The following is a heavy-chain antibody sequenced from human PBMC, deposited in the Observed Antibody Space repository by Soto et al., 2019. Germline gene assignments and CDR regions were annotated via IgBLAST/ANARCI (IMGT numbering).Heavy chain of an antibody. CDR2: MNPNSGNT. V-gene: IGHV1-8*01. D-gene: IGHD4-17*01. J-gene: IGHJ6*03. CDR1: GYTFTSYD. Sequence: ASVKVSCKASGYTFTSYDINWVRQATGQGLEGMGWMNPNSGNTGYAQKFQGRVTMTRNTSISTAYMELSSLRSEDTSVYYCARGIYGDYRVYYYYMDVWGKGTTVTVSS. CDR3: ARGIYGDYRVYYYYMDV.